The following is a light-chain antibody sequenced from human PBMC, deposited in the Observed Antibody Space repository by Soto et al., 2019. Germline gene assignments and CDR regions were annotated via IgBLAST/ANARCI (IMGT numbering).Light chain of an antibody. V-gene: IGKV4-1*01. CDR1: QSVLSSSNNKNY. J-gene: IGKJ1*01. Sequence: DIVMTQSPDSLAVSLGERATINCKSSQSVLSSSNNKNYLGWYQQKSGQPPKLLIYWASTRESGVPDRFSGSGSGTDFTLTISSLQAEDVAVYYCQQYYNPPLTFGQGTKVEIK. CDR3: QQYYNPPLT. CDR2: WAS.